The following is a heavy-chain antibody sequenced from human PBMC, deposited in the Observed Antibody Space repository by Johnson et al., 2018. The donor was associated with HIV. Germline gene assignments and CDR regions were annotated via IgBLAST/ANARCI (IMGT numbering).Heavy chain of an antibody. CDR3: ARGDWLTVVTAPDAFDI. V-gene: IGHV3-30*02. J-gene: IGHJ3*02. Sequence: QVQLMESGGGVVPPGGSLRLSCAASGFTFSTYGMHWVRQAPGKGLEWVAFIRHEGNNKHYAHSVKGRYSISRDNTKDTLSLQMNSLRVEDTAVYYCARGDWLTVVTAPDAFDIWGQGTMVTVSS. D-gene: IGHD4-23*01. CDR2: IRHEGNNK. CDR1: GFTFSTYG.